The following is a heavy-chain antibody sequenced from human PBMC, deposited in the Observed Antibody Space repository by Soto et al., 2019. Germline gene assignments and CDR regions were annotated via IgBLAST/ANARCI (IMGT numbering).Heavy chain of an antibody. J-gene: IGHJ5*02. Sequence: GESLKISCKGSGYSFTSYSISWVRQMPGKGLEWMGRIDPSDSYTNYSPSFQGHFTISADKSISTAYLQWSSLKASDTAMYYCARDPGSSGQQSLYWFDPWGQGTLVTVSS. CDR2: IDPSDSYT. D-gene: IGHD3-22*01. CDR3: ARDPGSSGQQSLYWFDP. V-gene: IGHV5-10-1*01. CDR1: GYSFTSYS.